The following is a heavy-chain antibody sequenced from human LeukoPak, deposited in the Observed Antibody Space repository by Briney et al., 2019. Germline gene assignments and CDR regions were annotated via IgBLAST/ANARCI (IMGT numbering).Heavy chain of an antibody. J-gene: IGHJ4*02. CDR2: ISGSDGST. CDR3: AKGPLGYCSGGSCYFDY. Sequence: GGSLRHSCAAYGFTFSSHAVRWVRQAPGRGVEWGSAISGSDGSTYYAASVKGRFTISRDNSKNTLYLQMNSLRAEDTAVYYRAKGPLGYCSGGSCYFDYWGQGTLVTVSS. D-gene: IGHD2-15*01. CDR1: GFTFSSHA. V-gene: IGHV3-23*01.